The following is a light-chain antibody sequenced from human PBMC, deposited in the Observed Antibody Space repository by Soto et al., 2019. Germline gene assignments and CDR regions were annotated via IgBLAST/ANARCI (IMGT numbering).Light chain of an antibody. V-gene: IGLV2-8*01. CDR3: SSYAGSNNYV. J-gene: IGLJ1*01. Sequence: QSALTQPPSASGSPGQSVTISCTGTISDVGAYNYVSWYQQHPGKAPKLMIYEVSKRPSGVPDRFSGSKSANTASLTVSGLQAEDEADYYCSSYAGSNNYVFGTGTKLTVL. CDR1: ISDVGAYNY. CDR2: EVS.